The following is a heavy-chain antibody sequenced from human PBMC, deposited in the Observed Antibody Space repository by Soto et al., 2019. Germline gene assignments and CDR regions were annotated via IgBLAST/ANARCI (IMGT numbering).Heavy chain of an antibody. Sequence: GESLKISCQGSGYSFASYWIGWVRQMPGKGLEWMGIIYPGDSDTRYSPSFQGQVTSTAYMELSSLRSEDTAVYYCAREAPERSGYRFSNYGMDVWGQGTTVTVSS. CDR3: AREAPERSGYRFSNYGMDV. J-gene: IGHJ6*02. D-gene: IGHD3-3*01. CDR2: IYPGDSDT. V-gene: IGHV5-51*01. CDR1: GYSFASYW.